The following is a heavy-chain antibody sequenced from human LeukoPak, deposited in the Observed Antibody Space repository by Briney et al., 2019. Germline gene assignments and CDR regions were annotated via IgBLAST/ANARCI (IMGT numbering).Heavy chain of an antibody. V-gene: IGHV3-30*18. D-gene: IGHD2-15*01. CDR2: ISFDGSNK. Sequence: GGSLRLSCAASGFTFSSYAMHWVRQAPGKGLEWVAVISFDGSNKYYADSVKGRFTISRDNSKKTLYLQMNSLRAEDTAVYYCAKHAVGWRGKYRPSLDYWGQGTLVTVSS. J-gene: IGHJ4*02. CDR1: GFTFSSYA. CDR3: AKHAVGWRGKYRPSLDY.